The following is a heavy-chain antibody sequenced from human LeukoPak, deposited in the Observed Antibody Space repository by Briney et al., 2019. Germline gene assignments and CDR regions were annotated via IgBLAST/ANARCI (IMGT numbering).Heavy chain of an antibody. CDR2: IRSKNYGGTT. J-gene: IGHJ4*02. CDR1: GFTFGDYA. Sequence: GGSLRLSCTGSGFTFGDYAMNWVRQAPGKGLEWVGFIRSKNYGGTTEYAASVKGRFTISRDDSKSVAYLQMNSLKTEDTAVYYCTRVIVATKDYWGQGTLVTVSS. CDR3: TRVIVATKDY. D-gene: IGHD5-12*01. V-gene: IGHV3-49*04.